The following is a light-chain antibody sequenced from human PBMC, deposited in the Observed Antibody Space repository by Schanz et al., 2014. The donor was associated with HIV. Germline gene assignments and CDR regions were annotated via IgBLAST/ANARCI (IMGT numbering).Light chain of an antibody. V-gene: IGKV1-5*03. CDR2: KAS. J-gene: IGKJ2*01. CDR1: QSISSW. Sequence: IQMTQSPSTLSASVGDRVIITCRASQSISSWLAWYQQKPGKAPKPLIYKASSLESGVPSRFSGSGSGTEFTLTISSLQPDDFANYYCQQYNNYPYTFGQGTKVEIK. CDR3: QQYNNYPYT.